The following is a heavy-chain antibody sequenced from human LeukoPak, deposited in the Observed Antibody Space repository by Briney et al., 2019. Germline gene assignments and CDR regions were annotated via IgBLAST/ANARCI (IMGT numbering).Heavy chain of an antibody. CDR2: IYGGDSET. Sequence: SLKISCKGSGYRPSDYWIGWVRQMPGKGLERMGIIYGGDSETRYSPSLQGQVTISADKSINTAYLQWSSLKASDTAMYYCARTTTYSSGWYGAYWGQGTLVTVSS. CDR3: ARTTTYSSGWYGAY. V-gene: IGHV5-51*01. J-gene: IGHJ4*02. D-gene: IGHD6-19*01. CDR1: GYRPSDYW.